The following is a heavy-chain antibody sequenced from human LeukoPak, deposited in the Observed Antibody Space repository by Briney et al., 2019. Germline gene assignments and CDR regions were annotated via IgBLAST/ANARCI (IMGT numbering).Heavy chain of an antibody. Sequence: GGSLRLSCAASGFTFSSYAMSWVRQAPGKGLEWVSAISGSGGSTYYADSVKGRFTISRDNSKNTLYLQMNSLRAEDTAVYYCAGGAYDILTGYPFDYWGQGTLVTVSS. V-gene: IGHV3-23*01. D-gene: IGHD3-9*01. CDR1: GFTFSSYA. J-gene: IGHJ4*02. CDR3: AGGAYDILTGYPFDY. CDR2: ISGSGGST.